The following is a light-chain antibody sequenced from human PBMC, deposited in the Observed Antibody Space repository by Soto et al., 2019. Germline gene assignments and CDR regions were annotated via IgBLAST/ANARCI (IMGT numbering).Light chain of an antibody. CDR1: QSINIY. Sequence: DIQMTQSPSSLSASVGDRVTITFRTSQSINIYLNWYQQKVGKAPKLLIHDASSLQSGVPSRFSGSGSGTDFALTINSLQPEDFATIYCQQTYSTPWTFGQGTKVDI. CDR3: QQTYSTPWT. J-gene: IGKJ1*01. CDR2: DAS. V-gene: IGKV1-39*01.